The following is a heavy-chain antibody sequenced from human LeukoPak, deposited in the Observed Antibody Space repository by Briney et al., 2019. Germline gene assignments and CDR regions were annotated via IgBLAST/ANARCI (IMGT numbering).Heavy chain of an antibody. CDR3: ARRPSHYLYFDY. D-gene: IGHD3-10*01. Sequence: SETLSLTCTVSGGSISGSSYYWGWIRQPPGKGLEWIGSIYYSGSTYYNPSLKSRVTISVDTSKNQFSLKLSSVTAADTAVYYCARRPSHYLYFDYWGQGTLVTVSS. CDR1: GGSISGSSYY. J-gene: IGHJ4*02. CDR2: IYYSGST. V-gene: IGHV4-39*01.